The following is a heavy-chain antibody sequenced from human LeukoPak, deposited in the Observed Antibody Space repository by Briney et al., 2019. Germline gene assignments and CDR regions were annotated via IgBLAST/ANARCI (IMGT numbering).Heavy chain of an antibody. CDR3: ARAGIAAGQFAYFQH. J-gene: IGHJ1*01. V-gene: IGHV1-2*02. CDR1: GYTFTDYY. D-gene: IGHD6-13*01. CDR2: INPNSGDT. Sequence: GASVKVSCEASGYTFTDYYVHWVRQAPGQGLEWMGWINPNSGDTIYAQRFQGRVTMTRDTSISTAYMELSRLTSDDTAIYYCARAGIAAGQFAYFQHWGQGTLVTVSS.